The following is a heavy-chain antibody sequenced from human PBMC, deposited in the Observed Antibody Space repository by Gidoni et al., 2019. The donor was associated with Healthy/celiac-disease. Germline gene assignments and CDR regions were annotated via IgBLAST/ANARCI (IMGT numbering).Heavy chain of an antibody. CDR2: IGYDGSNK. J-gene: IGHJ4*02. CDR3: ARARIAAADASLDY. D-gene: IGHD6-13*01. V-gene: IGHV3-33*01. CDR1: GFTFSSYG. Sequence: QVQLVESGGGVVQPGRSLRLSCAASGFTFSSYGMPWVRQAPGKGLEWVAVIGYDGSNKYYADSVKGRFTISRDNSKNTLYLQMNSLRAEDTAVYYCARARIAAADASLDYWGQGTLVTVSS.